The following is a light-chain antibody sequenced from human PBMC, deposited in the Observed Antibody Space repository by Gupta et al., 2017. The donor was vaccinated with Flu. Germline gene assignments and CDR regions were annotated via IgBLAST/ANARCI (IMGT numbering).Light chain of an antibody. CDR1: PSLVHRDVNTH. CDR2: NIS. Sequence: MPCRSSPSLVHRDVNTHLGWYQQRPGQAPRLLIYNISNRVSGVPDRFSGSGSGTEFTLKISRVESEDVGVYYCMQATQLRSFGQGTKVEIK. J-gene: IGKJ1*01. V-gene: IGKV2-24*01. CDR3: MQATQLRS.